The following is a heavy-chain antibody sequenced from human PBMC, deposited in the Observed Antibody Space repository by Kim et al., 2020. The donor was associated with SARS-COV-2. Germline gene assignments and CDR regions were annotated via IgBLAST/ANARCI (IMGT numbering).Heavy chain of an antibody. CDR3: ARDRPPYGSGSRNWFDP. V-gene: IGHV3-21*01. CDR2: ISSSSSYI. J-gene: IGHJ5*02. CDR1: GFTFSSYS. D-gene: IGHD3-10*01. Sequence: GGSLRLSCAASGFTFSSYSMNWVRQAPGKGLEWVSSISSSSSYIYYADSVKGRFTISRDNAKNSLYLQMNSLRAEDTAVYYCARDRPPYGSGSRNWFDPWGQGTLVTVSS.